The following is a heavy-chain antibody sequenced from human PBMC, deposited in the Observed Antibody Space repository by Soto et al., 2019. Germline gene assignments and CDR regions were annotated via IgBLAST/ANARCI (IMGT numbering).Heavy chain of an antibody. CDR2: IYYSGST. Sequence: PSETLSLTCTVSGGSISGSSYYWGWIRQPPGKGLEWIGNIYYSGSTNYNPSLKSRVTISLDKSKNQFSLKLSSVTAADTAVYYCARAPALGYYGSGSYYKSPLDYYYGMDVWGQGTTVTVSS. D-gene: IGHD3-10*01. J-gene: IGHJ6*02. CDR3: ARAPALGYYGSGSYYKSPLDYYYGMDV. V-gene: IGHV4-39*07. CDR1: GGSISGSSYY.